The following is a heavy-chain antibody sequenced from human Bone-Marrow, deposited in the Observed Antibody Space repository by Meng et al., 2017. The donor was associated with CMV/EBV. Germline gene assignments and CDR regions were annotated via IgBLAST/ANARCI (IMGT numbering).Heavy chain of an antibody. D-gene: IGHD1-26*01. CDR3: AREFRWEPPHPDAFDI. CDR2: IIPIFGTA. Sequence: SVKVSCKASGGTFSSYAISWVRQAPGQGLEWMGGIIPIFGTANYAQKFQGRVTITTDESTSTAYMELSSLRSEDTAVYYCAREFRWEPPHPDAFDIWGQGTMVTVSS. CDR1: GGTFSSYA. J-gene: IGHJ3*02. V-gene: IGHV1-69*05.